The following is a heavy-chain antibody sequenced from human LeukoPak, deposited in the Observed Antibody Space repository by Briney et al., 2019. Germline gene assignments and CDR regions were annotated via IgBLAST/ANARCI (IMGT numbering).Heavy chain of an antibody. D-gene: IGHD6-13*01. CDR1: GFTVSSNY. V-gene: IGHV3-66*01. J-gene: IGHJ6*02. CDR3: AREGDSSSSRAGLYYGMDV. CDR2: IYSGGST. Sequence: GSLRLSCAASGFTVSSNYMSWVRQASGKGLEWVSVIYSGGSTYYADSVKDRFTISRDNSKNTLYLQMNSLRAEDTAVYYCAREGDSSSSRAGLYYGMDVWGQGTTVTVSS.